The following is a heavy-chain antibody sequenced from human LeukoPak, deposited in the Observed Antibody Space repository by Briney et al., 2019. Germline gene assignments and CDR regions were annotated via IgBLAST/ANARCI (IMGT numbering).Heavy chain of an antibody. CDR1: GFTFSSYA. CDR3: AKDFRDGSSSFDY. D-gene: IGHD6-6*01. J-gene: IGHJ4*02. CDR2: ISGSGGSS. Sequence: GGSLRLSCAASGFTFSSYAMSWVRQAPGKGLEWVSAISGSGGSSYYADSVKGRFTISRDNSKNTLYLQMNSLRAEDTAVYYCAKDFRDGSSSFDYWGQGTLVTVSS. V-gene: IGHV3-23*01.